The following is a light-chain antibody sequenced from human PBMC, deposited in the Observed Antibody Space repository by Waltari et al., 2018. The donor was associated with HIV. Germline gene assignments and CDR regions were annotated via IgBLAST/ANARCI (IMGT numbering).Light chain of an antibody. Sequence: QSALTQPRSVSGSPGQSVTISCTGTSSDVGGYNYVSWYQQHPGKAPKLVIYDVSKRPSGVPDRFSGSKSGNTASLTISGLQAEDEADFYCCSYAGDYTFRFGGGTKLTVL. CDR1: SSDVGGYNY. V-gene: IGLV2-11*01. CDR2: DVS. J-gene: IGLJ3*02. CDR3: CSYAGDYTFR.